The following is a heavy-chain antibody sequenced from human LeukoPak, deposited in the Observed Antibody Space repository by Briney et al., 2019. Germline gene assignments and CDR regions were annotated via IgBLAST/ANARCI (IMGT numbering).Heavy chain of an antibody. CDR3: ARVGFYYSDRVLDY. CDR1: GYTFTVYY. D-gene: IGHD3-9*01. CDR2: INPSGGTT. V-gene: IGHV1-46*01. Sequence: ASVKVSCKASGYTFTVYYMHWVRQAPGHGLEWVGMINPSGGTTSYAQKFQGRLTMTRDTSTSTVYMELSSLKSEDTVVYYCARVGFYYSDRVLDYGGQGTLVTVSS. J-gene: IGHJ4*02.